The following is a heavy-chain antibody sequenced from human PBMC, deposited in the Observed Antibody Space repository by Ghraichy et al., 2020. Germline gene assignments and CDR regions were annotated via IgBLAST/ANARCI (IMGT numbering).Heavy chain of an antibody. CDR1: GGTFSSYA. J-gene: IGHJ6*02. V-gene: IGHV1-69*13. CDR2: IIPIFGTA. Sequence: SVKVSCKASGGTFSSYAISWVRQAPGQGLEWMGGIIPIFGTANYAQKFQGRVTITADESTSTAYMELSSLRSEDTAVYYCARDGGSGWSDYYGMDVWGQGTTVTVSS. CDR3: ARDGGSGWSDYYGMDV. D-gene: IGHD6-19*01.